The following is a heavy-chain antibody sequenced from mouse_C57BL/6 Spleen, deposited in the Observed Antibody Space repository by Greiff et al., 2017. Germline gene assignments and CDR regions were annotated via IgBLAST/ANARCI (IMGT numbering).Heavy chain of an antibody. D-gene: IGHD2-3*01. CDR3: IINGYYRVYYFDY. Sequence: VQLQQSGAELVMPGASVKLSCKASGYTFTSYWMHWVKQRPGQGLEWIGEIDPSDSYTNYKQKFKGKSTLTADKSSSTAYMQLSSLTSEDSAVYYCIINGYYRVYYFDYWGQGTTLTVSS. CDR2: IDPSDSYT. V-gene: IGHV1-69*01. CDR1: GYTFTSYW. J-gene: IGHJ2*01.